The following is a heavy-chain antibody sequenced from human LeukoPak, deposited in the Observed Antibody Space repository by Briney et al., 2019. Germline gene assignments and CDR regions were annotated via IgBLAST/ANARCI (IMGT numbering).Heavy chain of an antibody. V-gene: IGHV1-18*01. CDR3: VGGSLGY. J-gene: IGHJ4*02. Sequence: GASVKVSCKASGYTFTSYGISWVRQAPGQGLEWMGWISAYNGNTNYAQNLQGRVTLTRDTSANTAYMELHNLKFEDTAVYYCVGGSLGYWGQGTLVTVSP. CDR1: GYTFTSYG. CDR2: ISAYNGNT.